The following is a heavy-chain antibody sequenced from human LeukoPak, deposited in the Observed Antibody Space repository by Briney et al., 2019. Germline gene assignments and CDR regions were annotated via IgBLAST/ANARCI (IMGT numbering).Heavy chain of an antibody. J-gene: IGHJ3*02. CDR3: ARRTRMFAVFDI. Sequence: PSETLSLTCAVYGGSLTDYYWTWIRQPPGKGLEWIGEINHSGSINYNPSLKSRVTISVDTSKNQFSLNLNSVTAADTAVYYCARRTRMFAVFDIWGQGTMVTVSS. CDR1: GGSLTDYY. D-gene: IGHD1-7*01. CDR2: INHSGSI. V-gene: IGHV4-34*01.